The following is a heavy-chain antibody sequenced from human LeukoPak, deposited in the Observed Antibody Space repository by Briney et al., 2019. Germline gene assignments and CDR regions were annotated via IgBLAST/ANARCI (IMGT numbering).Heavy chain of an antibody. CDR2: ISAYNGNT. CDR1: GYTFTSYG. J-gene: IGHJ6*02. Sequence: GASVKVSCKASGYTFTSYGISWVRQAPGQGLEWMGWISAYNGNTNYAQKLQGRVTMTTDTSTSTAYMELRSLRSDDTAVYYCARDCGGDCYSSYGMDVWGQGTTVTVSS. CDR3: ARDCGGDCYSSYGMDV. V-gene: IGHV1-18*01. D-gene: IGHD2-21*02.